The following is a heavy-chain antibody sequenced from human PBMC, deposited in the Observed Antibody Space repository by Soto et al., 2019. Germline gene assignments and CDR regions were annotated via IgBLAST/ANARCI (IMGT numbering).Heavy chain of an antibody. V-gene: IGHV3-30-3*01. J-gene: IGHJ4*02. CDR3: ARGKLELRSSCYY. Sequence: GGSLRLSCAASGFTFSSYAMHWVRQAPGKGLEWVAVISYDGSNKYYADSVKGRFTISRDNSKNTLYLQMNSLRAEDTAVYYCARGKLELRSSCYYWGQGTLVTVSS. CDR2: ISYDGSNK. D-gene: IGHD1-7*01. CDR1: GFTFSSYA.